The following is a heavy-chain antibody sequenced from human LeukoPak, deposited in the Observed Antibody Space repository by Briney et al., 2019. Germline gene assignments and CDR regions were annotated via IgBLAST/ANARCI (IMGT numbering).Heavy chain of an antibody. J-gene: IGHJ6*02. V-gene: IGHV3-30*18. Sequence: GGSLRLSCAASGCSFSSYGMHWVRQAPDKGLERVAVISFDGSNKYYADSVKGRFTISRDNSKNTLYLQMNSLRAEDTAVYYCAKDLSSSGWYRRHYCDRDVWAQGTTVSVSS. CDR2: ISFDGSNK. CDR1: GCSFSSYG. CDR3: AKDLSSSGWYRRHYCDRDV. D-gene: IGHD6-19*01.